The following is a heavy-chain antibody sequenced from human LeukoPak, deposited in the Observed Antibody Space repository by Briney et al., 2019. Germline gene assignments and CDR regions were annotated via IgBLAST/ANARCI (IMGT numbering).Heavy chain of an antibody. CDR3: SRGGANDL. Sequence: SETLSLTCTVVGGSITSDYWSWMRHPAGKGLEWIGRIFTSGSTAYNPSLKSRVTMSLDTSKNQFFLKLSSVTAADTAAYFCSRGGANDLWGQGTLVTVSS. V-gene: IGHV4-4*07. CDR1: GGSITSDY. D-gene: IGHD4/OR15-4a*01. CDR2: IFTSGST. J-gene: IGHJ5*02.